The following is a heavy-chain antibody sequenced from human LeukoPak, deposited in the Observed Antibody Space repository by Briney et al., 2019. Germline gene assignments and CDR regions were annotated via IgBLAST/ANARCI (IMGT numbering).Heavy chain of an antibody. CDR2: INHSGST. Sequence: XETLSLTCAVHGGSFSAYYWSWIRQPPGKGLEWIGEINHSGSTNYNPSLKSRVTISVDTSKNQFSLKLSSVTAADTAVYYCARVGFCSGGSCYTESMYYFDYWGQGTLVTVSS. CDR1: GGSFSAYY. CDR3: ARVGFCSGGSCYTESMYYFDY. J-gene: IGHJ4*02. V-gene: IGHV4-34*01. D-gene: IGHD2-15*01.